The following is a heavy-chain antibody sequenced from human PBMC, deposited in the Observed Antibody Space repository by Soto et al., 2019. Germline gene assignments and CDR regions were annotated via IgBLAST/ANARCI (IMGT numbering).Heavy chain of an antibody. CDR1: GFSLNTGGVG. CDR2: MYWDDDK. V-gene: IGHV2-5*02. D-gene: IGHD3-16*01. CDR3: RHSVVRFCMGAKYFNWLDP. Sequence: QITLKESGPTLVKPTQTLTLTCSFSGFSLNTGGVGVAWIRQPPGKALEWLGIMYWDDDKHYSPSLKTRLTITKYTSKNQVVLTKTNMDPVDTATYYCRHSVVRFCMGAKYFNWLDPWGQGTLVTVSS. J-gene: IGHJ5*02.